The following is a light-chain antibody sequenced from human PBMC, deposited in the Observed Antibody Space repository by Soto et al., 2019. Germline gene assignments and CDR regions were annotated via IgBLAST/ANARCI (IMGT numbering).Light chain of an antibody. CDR1: QSVSSN. Sequence: EIVMTQSPAPLSVSPGESTTLSCRASQSVSSNLAWYQQKPGQAPRLLISGASTRATGIPARFSGSGSGTEFTLTISSLQSEDFALYYCQQYSRWPTFGQGTNVEIK. CDR2: GAS. CDR3: QQYSRWPT. J-gene: IGKJ1*01. V-gene: IGKV3-15*01.